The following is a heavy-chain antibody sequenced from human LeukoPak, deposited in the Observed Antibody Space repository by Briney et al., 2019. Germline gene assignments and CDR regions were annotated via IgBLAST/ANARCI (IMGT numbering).Heavy chain of an antibody. CDR1: GGSISSYY. D-gene: IGHD3-22*01. CDR3: ARLSSGYYYWASYGMDV. CDR2: IYYRGST. V-gene: IGHV4-59*08. J-gene: IGHJ6*02. Sequence: SGTLSLTCTVSGGSISSYYWSWIRQPPGKGREWIGYIYYRGSTNYNPSLKSRVTISVDTSKNQFSLKLSSVTAADTAVYYCARLSSGYYYWASYGMDVWGQGTTVTVSS.